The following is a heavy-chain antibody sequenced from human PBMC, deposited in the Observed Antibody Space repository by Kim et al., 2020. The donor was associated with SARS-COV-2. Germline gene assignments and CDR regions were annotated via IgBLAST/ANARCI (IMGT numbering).Heavy chain of an antibody. Sequence: FVNGRLTNSRDKSKNALYLQMNSLSAEDTAVYYCAKDHASRYQLLPYFDYWGQGTLVTVSS. V-gene: IGHV3-23*01. CDR3: AKDHASRYQLLPYFDY. D-gene: IGHD2-2*01. J-gene: IGHJ4*02.